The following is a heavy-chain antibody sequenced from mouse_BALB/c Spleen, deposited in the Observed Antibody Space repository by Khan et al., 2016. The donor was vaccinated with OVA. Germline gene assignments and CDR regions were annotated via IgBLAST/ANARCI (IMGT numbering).Heavy chain of an antibody. Sequence: EVQLVESGPSLVKPSQTLSLTCSVTGDSITSGYWSWIRKFPGNKLEYMGYMIYSGNTYYNPYLKSRISITRHTSKNQYYLQLNSVTTEDTATYYCARSTYRYAFAYWGQGTLVTVSA. CDR3: ARSTYRYAFAY. CDR1: GDSITSGY. D-gene: IGHD2-14*01. V-gene: IGHV3-8*02. J-gene: IGHJ3*01. CDR2: MIYSGNT.